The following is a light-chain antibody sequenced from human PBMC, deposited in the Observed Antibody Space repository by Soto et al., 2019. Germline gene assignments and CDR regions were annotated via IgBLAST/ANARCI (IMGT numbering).Light chain of an antibody. CDR3: QQYNAWPLT. CDR2: GAS. V-gene: IGKV3-15*01. J-gene: IGKJ4*01. CDR1: QSVSNN. Sequence: EIVMTQSPATLSVSPGERATLSCRASQSVSNNLAWYQQKPGQAPRLLLYGASTRAAGLPARFSGSGSGTEFTLTISSLQSEDVALLYCQQYNAWPLTFGGGTKVEIK.